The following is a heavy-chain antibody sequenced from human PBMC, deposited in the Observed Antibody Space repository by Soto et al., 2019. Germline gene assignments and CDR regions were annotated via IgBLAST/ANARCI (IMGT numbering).Heavy chain of an antibody. V-gene: IGHV1-69*13. D-gene: IGHD3-22*01. CDR3: ARGGRYYDSSGYLLGHAFDI. CDR2: IIPIFGTA. Sequence: SVKVSCKASGGTFSSYAISWVRQAPGQGLEWMGGIIPIFGTANYAQKFQGRVTITADESTSTAYMELSSLRSEDTAVYYCARGGRYYDSSGYLLGHAFDIWGQGTRVTVSS. J-gene: IGHJ3*02. CDR1: GGTFSSYA.